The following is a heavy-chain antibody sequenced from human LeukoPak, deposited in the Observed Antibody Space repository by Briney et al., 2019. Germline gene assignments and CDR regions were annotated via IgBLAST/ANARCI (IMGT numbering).Heavy chain of an antibody. Sequence: GGSLRLSCAASGFIFSSYSMNWVRQAPGKGLEWVSYISSSSSTIYYADSVKGRFTISRDNAKNSLYLQMNSLRAEDTAVYYCARPLYGSGSHEFRAERPYMDVWGKGTTVTIS. D-gene: IGHD3-10*01. CDR3: ARPLYGSGSHEFRAERPYMDV. CDR1: GFIFSSYS. J-gene: IGHJ6*03. CDR2: ISSSSSTI. V-gene: IGHV3-48*04.